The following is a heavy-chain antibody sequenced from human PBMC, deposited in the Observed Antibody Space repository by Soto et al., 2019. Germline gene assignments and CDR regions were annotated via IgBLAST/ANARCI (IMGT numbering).Heavy chain of an antibody. CDR1: GFIFSNYG. V-gene: IGHV3-30*03. J-gene: IGHJ6*02. CDR2: ISDDGSNK. CDR3: ARPRKPYYYYFGMDV. Sequence: QVQLVESGGGVVQPGRSLRLSCAVSGFIFSNYGMHWVRQAPGKGLEWVAVISDDGSNKYYADSVKGRFAISRDSPKNTLYLQMNSLIGEDTAVYYCARPRKPYYYYFGMDVWGQGTTVTVSS.